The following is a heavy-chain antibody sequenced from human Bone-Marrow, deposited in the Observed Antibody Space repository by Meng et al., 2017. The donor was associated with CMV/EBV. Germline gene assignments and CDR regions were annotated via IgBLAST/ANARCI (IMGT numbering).Heavy chain of an antibody. CDR1: GYTFTGYN. V-gene: IGHV1-2*02. D-gene: IGHD3-16*01. J-gene: IGHJ4*02. CDR2: INPNSGGT. Sequence: ASVKVSCKASGYTFTGYNIHWVRQAPGQGLDWMGWINPNSGGTNYAQKFQGRVTMTRDTSISTAYMELSRLRSDDTAVYYCARSMGGRRSYYCDYWGQGTLVTVPS. CDR3: ARSMGGRRSYYCDY.